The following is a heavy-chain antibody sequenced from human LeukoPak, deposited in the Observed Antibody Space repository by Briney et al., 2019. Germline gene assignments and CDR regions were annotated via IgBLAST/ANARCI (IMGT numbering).Heavy chain of an antibody. CDR2: IYHSGST. J-gene: IGHJ4*02. V-gene: IGHV4-30-2*01. CDR1: GGSISSGGYY. Sequence: SETLSFTCTVSGGSISSGGYYWSWIRQPPGKGLEWIGYIYHSGSTYYNPSLKSRVTISVDRSKNQFSLKLSSVTAADTAVYYCARDREESGPNLDYWGQGTLVTVSS. CDR3: ARDREESGPNLDY. D-gene: IGHD3-3*01.